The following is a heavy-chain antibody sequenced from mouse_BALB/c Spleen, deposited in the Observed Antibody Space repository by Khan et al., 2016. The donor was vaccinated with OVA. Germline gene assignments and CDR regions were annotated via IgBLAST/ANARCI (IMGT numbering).Heavy chain of an antibody. D-gene: IGHD2-3*01. CDR2: ISSSGST. CDR3: ARDGSRYNYAMDY. J-gene: IGHJ4*01. Sequence: VQLQQSGPGLVKPSQSLSLTCTVTGYSITSDYAWNWIRQFPGNKLEWMGYISSSGSTNYNPALKSRISITRHTSKNQFFLQLNSVTTEETATYYCARDGSRYNYAMDYWGQGTSVTVSS. CDR1: GYSITSDYA. V-gene: IGHV3-2*02.